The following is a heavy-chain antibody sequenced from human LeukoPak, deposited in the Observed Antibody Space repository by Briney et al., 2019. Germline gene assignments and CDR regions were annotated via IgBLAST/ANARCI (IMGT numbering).Heavy chain of an antibody. CDR1: GGSMNSGNYYY. V-gene: IGHV4-61*02. CDR3: ARVTGTPLYYFDY. Sequence: SETLSLTCTVSGGSMNSGNYYYWSWIRQPAGKGLDWIGRISASGSTNYNPSLKSRVTISIDTSKNQFSLRLSSVTAADTAVYYCARVTGTPLYYFDYWGQGTLVTVSS. J-gene: IGHJ4*02. CDR2: ISASGST. D-gene: IGHD1-7*01.